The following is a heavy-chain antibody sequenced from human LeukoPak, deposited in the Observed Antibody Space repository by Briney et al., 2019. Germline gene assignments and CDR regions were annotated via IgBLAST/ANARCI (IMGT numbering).Heavy chain of an antibody. D-gene: IGHD3-22*01. V-gene: IGHV4-39*01. CDR2: IYYSGST. CDR1: GGSISSSSYY. Sequence: SETLSLTCTVSGGSISSSSYYWGWIRQPPGKGLEWIGSIYYSGSTYYNPSLKSRVTISVDTSKNQFSLKLSSVTAADTAVYYCAIRQTNYFDSSGKNDYWGQGTLVTVSS. J-gene: IGHJ4*02. CDR3: AIRQTNYFDSSGKNDY.